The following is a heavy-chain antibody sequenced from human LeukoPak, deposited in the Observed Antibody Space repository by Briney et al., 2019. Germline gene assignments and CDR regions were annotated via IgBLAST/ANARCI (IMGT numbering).Heavy chain of an antibody. J-gene: IGHJ4*02. Sequence: SETLSLTCTVSGGSISGYFWSWIRQPAGKGLEWIGRIYSSGSNNYNPSLKSRVTMSLDTSKNHLSLNLSSVTAADTAVYYCSREPTSGREPTSGRPLDYWGQGTLVTVSS. CDR1: GGSISGYF. V-gene: IGHV4-4*07. CDR3: SREPTSGREPTSGRPLDY. CDR2: IYSSGSN. D-gene: IGHD5-12*01.